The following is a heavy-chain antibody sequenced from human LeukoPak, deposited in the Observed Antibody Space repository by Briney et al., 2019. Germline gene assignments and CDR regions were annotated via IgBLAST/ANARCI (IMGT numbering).Heavy chain of an antibody. CDR2: INPNSGGT. CDR1: GYTFTGYY. CDR3: ARDKGGSGTGIDY. J-gene: IGHJ4*02. V-gene: IGHV1-2*02. D-gene: IGHD3-10*01. Sequence: GASVKVSRKASGYTFTGYYMHWVRQAPGQGLEWMGWINPNSGGTNYAQKFQGRVTMTRDTSISTAYMELSGLRSDDTAVYYCARDKGGSGTGIDYWGQGTLVTVSS.